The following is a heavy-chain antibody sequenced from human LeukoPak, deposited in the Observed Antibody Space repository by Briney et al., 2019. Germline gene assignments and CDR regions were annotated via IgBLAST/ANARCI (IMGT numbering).Heavy chain of an antibody. Sequence: GGTLRLSCAASGFTFSSYGMSWVRQAPGKGLEWVSAISGSGGSTYYADSVKGRFTISRDNSKNTLYLQMSSLRAEDTAVYYCAKDRSIGTYYTFDSWGQGSLVTVSS. CDR1: GFTFSSYG. CDR3: AKDRSIGTYYTFDS. V-gene: IGHV3-23*01. D-gene: IGHD1-26*01. J-gene: IGHJ4*02. CDR2: ISGSGGST.